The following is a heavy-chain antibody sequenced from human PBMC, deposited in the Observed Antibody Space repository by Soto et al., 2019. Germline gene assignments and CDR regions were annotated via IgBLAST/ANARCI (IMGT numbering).Heavy chain of an antibody. CDR2: VSTNGRST. J-gene: IGHJ6*02. D-gene: IGHD3-10*01. V-gene: IGHV3-23*01. CDR3: AKDRAFNYFYGMDV. Sequence: PGGSLRLSCRASGLAFGNYAINWVRQVPGRGLEWVAGVSTNGRSTYYADSVRGRFTISRDNSKITVYLQMNSLRAEDTAVYYCAKDRAFNYFYGMDVWGQGTTVTVSS. CDR1: GLAFGNYA.